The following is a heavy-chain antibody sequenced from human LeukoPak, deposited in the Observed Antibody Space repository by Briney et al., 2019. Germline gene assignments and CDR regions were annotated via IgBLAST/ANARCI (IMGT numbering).Heavy chain of an antibody. V-gene: IGHV3-7*01. J-gene: IGHJ6*02. CDR1: GFTFSSYW. Sequence: GGSLRLSCAASGFTFSSYWMSWVRQAPGKGLEWVANIKQDGSEKYYVDSVKGRFTISRDNAKNSLYLQMNSLRAEDTAVYYCARDLAPSMLLWFGELSTAYYYYGMDVWGQGTTVTVSS. D-gene: IGHD3-10*01. CDR3: ARDLAPSMLLWFGELSTAYYYYGMDV. CDR2: IKQDGSEK.